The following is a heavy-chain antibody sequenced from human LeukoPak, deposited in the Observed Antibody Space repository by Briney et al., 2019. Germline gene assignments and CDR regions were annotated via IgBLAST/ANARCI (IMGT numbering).Heavy chain of an antibody. Sequence: VGSLRPSCAASGFTFSDFWMGWVRQAPGKGLEWVASIKYDESEKHYVDSVKGRFTVSRDNAKNSLYLQMNNLRAEDTAVYFCARITANGYFEYWGQGTLVTVSS. CDR3: ARITANGYFEY. CDR2: IKYDESEK. CDR1: GFTFSDFW. D-gene: IGHD1-1*01. V-gene: IGHV3-7*01. J-gene: IGHJ4*02.